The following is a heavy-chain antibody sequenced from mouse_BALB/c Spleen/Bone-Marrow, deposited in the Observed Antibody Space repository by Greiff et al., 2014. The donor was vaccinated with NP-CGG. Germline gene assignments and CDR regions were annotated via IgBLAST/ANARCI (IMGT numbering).Heavy chain of an antibody. J-gene: IGHJ4*01. V-gene: IGHV1-5*01. CDR3: TNGYDYYAMDY. CDR1: GYSFTSYW. D-gene: IGHD2-2*01. CDR2: IYPGSSDT. Sequence: EVQLQQSGTVLARPGASVKMSCKASGYSFTSYWMHWVKQRPGQGLEWIGAIYPGSSDTSYNQKFKGKAKLTAVTSASTACMELSSLTNEDSAVYYCTNGYDYYAMDYWGQGTSVTVSS.